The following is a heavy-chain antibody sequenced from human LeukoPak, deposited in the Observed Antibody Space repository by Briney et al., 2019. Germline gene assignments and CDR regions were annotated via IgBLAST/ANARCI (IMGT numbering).Heavy chain of an antibody. D-gene: IGHD6-13*01. V-gene: IGHV3-21*01. CDR2: ISSSSSYI. J-gene: IGHJ4*02. CDR1: GFTFSSYS. CDR3: ARVLRTSIAAAGT. Sequence: GGSLRLSCAASGFTFSSYSMNWVRQAPGKGLEWVSSISSSSSYIYYADSVKGRFTISRDNAKNSLYLQMNSLRTEDTAVYYCARVLRTSIAAAGTWGQGTLVTVSS.